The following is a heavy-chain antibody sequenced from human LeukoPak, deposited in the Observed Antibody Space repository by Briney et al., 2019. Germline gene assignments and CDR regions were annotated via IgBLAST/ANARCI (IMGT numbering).Heavy chain of an antibody. CDR2: INHSGST. D-gene: IGHD1-1*01. CDR1: GESFSGYY. CDR3: VLSPRTELERRPTSFDY. J-gene: IGHJ4*02. Sequence: SETLSLTCAVYGESFSGYYWSWIRQPPGKGLEWIGEINHSGSTNYNPSLKSRVTISVDTSKNQFSLKLSSVTAADTAVYYCVLSPRTELERRPTSFDYWGQGTLVTVSS. V-gene: IGHV4-34*01.